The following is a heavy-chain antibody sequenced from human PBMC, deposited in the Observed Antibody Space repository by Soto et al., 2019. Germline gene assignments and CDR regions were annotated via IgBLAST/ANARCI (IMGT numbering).Heavy chain of an antibody. J-gene: IGHJ4*02. V-gene: IGHV3-23*01. D-gene: IGHD2-2*02. Sequence: GGSLRLSCAASGFTFSGYAMSWVRQAPGKGLEWVSAISGSGGSTCYADSVKGRFTISRDNSKNTLYLQMNSLRAEDTAVYYCAKDPQRECLSRLSCYKGKSYYFDYWGQGTLVTVSS. CDR3: AKDPQRECLSRLSCYKGKSYYFDY. CDR1: GFTFSGYA. CDR2: ISGSGGST.